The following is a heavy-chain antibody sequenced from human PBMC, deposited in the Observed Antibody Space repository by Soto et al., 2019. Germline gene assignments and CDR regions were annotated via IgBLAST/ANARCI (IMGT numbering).Heavy chain of an antibody. CDR3: AIWRGYDLDY. D-gene: IGHD5-12*01. CDR2: IWYDGSNK. J-gene: IGHJ4*02. V-gene: IGHV3-33*01. CDR1: GFTFSSYG. Sequence: GGSLRLSCAASGFTFSSYGMHWVRQAPGKWLEWVAVIWYDGSNKYYADSVKGRFTISRDNSKNTLYLQMNSLRAEDTAVYYCAIWRGYDLDYWGQGXLVTVYS.